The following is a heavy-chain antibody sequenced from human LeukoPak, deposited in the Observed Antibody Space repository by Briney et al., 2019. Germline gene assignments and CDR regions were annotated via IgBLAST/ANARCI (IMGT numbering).Heavy chain of an antibody. J-gene: IGHJ4*02. D-gene: IGHD6-19*01. CDR3: ASRFTYRAGHDY. CDR2: IYYSGST. Sequence: SETLSLTCTVSGGSFSSSSYYWGWIRQPPGKGLVWIGSIYYSGSTYYNPSLKSRVTISVDTSKNQFSLKLSSVTAADTAVYYCASRFTYRAGHDYWGQGTLVTVSS. V-gene: IGHV4-39*07. CDR1: GGSFSSSSYY.